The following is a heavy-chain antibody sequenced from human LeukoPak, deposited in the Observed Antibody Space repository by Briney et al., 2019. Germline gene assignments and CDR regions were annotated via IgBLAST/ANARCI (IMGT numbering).Heavy chain of an antibody. CDR3: ARELMITFGGVIVTRWFDP. V-gene: IGHV4-59*11. D-gene: IGHD3-16*02. CDR2: IYYSGST. Sequence: PSKSLSLTCTVSGGSISSHYWSWIRQPPGKGLEWIGYIYYSGSTNYNPSLKSRVTISVDTSKNQFSLKLSSVTAADTAVYYCARELMITFGGVIVTRWFDPWGQGTLVTVSS. J-gene: IGHJ5*02. CDR1: GGSISSHY.